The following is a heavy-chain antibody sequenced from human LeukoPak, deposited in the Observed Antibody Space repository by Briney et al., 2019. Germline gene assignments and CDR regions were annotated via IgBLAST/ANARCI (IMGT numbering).Heavy chain of an antibody. J-gene: IGHJ4*02. CDR2: ISYDGSNK. Sequence: GGSLRLSCAASGFTFSSYGMHWVRQAPGKGLEWVAVISYDGSNKYYADSVKGRFTISRDNSKNTLYLQMNSLRAEDTAVYYCAKDKIVATIQGSFFNYWGQGTLVTVSS. CDR1: GFTFSSYG. CDR3: AKDKIVATIQGSFFNY. D-gene: IGHD5-12*01. V-gene: IGHV3-30*18.